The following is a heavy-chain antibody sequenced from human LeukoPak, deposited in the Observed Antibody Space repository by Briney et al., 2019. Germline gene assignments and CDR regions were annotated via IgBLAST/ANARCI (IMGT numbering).Heavy chain of an antibody. D-gene: IGHD6-19*01. CDR2: LYIDGNT. Sequence: GGSLRLSCAASGFIVSNNYMSWVHQAPGKGLEWVSVLYIDGNTYYADSLKGRFTISRDNSKNTLYLQMSSLRAEDTAVYYCAGDQWLALQHWGQGTLVTVSS. J-gene: IGHJ1*01. V-gene: IGHV3-53*01. CDR1: GFIVSNNY. CDR3: AGDQWLALQH.